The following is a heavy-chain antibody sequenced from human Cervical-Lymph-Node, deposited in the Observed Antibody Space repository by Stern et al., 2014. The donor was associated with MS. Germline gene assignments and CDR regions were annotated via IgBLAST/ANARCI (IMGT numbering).Heavy chain of an antibody. CDR3: ARDPHIAVAGTGGGFDP. Sequence: VQLVESGAEVKKPGASGKVSCKASGYTFTSYGISWVRQAPGQGLEWMGWISGFNDDTNYVEKFQGRVTMTRDTSTSTAYLELRSLRSDDTAVYYCARDPHIAVAGTGGGFDPWGQGTLVTVSS. CDR1: GYTFTSYG. V-gene: IGHV1-18*01. CDR2: ISGFNDDT. J-gene: IGHJ5*02. D-gene: IGHD6-19*01.